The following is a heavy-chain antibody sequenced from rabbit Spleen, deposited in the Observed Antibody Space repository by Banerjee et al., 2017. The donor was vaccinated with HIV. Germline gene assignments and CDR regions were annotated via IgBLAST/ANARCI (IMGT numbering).Heavy chain of an antibody. J-gene: IGHJ6*01. CDR1: GVSFSSSSY. CDR2: IDIGSSGFT. V-gene: IGHV1S40*01. Sequence: QSLEESGGDLVKPGASRTLTCTASGVSFSSSSYMCWVRQAPGKGLEWIACIDIGSSGFTYSATWAKGRFTISKTSSTTVTLQMTSLTAADTATYFCARDAGTSFSTYGMDLWGQGTLVTVS. D-gene: IGHD8-1*01. CDR3: ARDAGTSFSTYGMDL.